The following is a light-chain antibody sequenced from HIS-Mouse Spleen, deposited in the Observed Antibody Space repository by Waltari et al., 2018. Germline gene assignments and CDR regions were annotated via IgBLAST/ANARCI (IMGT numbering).Light chain of an antibody. Sequence: QSALTQPPSASGSPGQSVTISCTGTSRDVGGYNYVSWYQQHPGKAPKLMIYEVSKRPSGVPDRFSGSIDSSSNSASLTISGLKTEDEADYYCQSYDSSNWVFGGGTKLTVL. J-gene: IGLJ3*02. CDR2: EVS. CDR1: SRDVGGYNY. V-gene: IGLV2-8*01. CDR3: QSYDSSNWV.